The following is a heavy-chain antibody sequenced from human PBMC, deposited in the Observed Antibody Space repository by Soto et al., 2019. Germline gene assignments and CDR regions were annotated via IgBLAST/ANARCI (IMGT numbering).Heavy chain of an antibody. CDR3: AKDPAPYGDYGNWFDP. CDR2: ISYDGSNK. Sequence: QVQLVESVGGVVQPGRSLRLSCAASGFTFRSYTLHWVRQAPGKGLEWVAVISYDGSNKYYADSVKGRFTISRDNSKNTLYLQMNSLRPEDTAVYYCAKDPAPYGDYGNWFDPWGQGTLVTVSS. D-gene: IGHD4-17*01. V-gene: IGHV3-30*04. J-gene: IGHJ5*02. CDR1: GFTFRSYT.